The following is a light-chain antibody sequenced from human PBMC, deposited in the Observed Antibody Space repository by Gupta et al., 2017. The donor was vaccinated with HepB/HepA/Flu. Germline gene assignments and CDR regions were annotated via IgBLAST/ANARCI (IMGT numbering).Light chain of an antibody. CDR3: AAWDDSLRAWV. V-gene: IGLV1-44*01. Sequence: QSVLTQPPSASGTPGQRVTISCSVRFSNIGSNTVNWYQQLPGTAPKLLIYTDYQRPSGVPDRFSGSKSGTSASLAISGLQSEDEADYYCAAWDDSLRAWVLGGGTKLTVL. CDR2: TDY. J-gene: IGLJ3*02. CDR1: FSNIGSNT.